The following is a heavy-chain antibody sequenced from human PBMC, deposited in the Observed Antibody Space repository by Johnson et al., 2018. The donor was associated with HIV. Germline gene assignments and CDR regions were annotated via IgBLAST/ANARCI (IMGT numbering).Heavy chain of an antibody. CDR3: ARVGWATSDAVDI. V-gene: IGHV3-66*01. CDR1: GLTVSSNY. J-gene: IGHJ3*02. CDR2: IFSGGST. D-gene: IGHD5-12*01. Sequence: VQLLESVGGLVQPGGSLRLSCAASGLTVSSNYMSWVRQAPGKGLEWVSVIFSGGSTYYADSVKGRFTISRDNSKNTLYLQMNSLRAEDTALYYCARVGWATSDAVDIWGQGTMVTVSS.